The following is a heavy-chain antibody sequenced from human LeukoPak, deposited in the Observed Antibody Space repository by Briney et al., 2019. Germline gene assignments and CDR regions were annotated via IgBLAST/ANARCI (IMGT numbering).Heavy chain of an antibody. CDR3: VKDYLVEAQRVYYFDY. D-gene: IGHD1-26*01. Sequence: GGSLRLSCAASGLTFISYGWHWVRQAPGKGLEWVAFIRYDESKEYYADSVKGRFTISRDNSKNTLYLQMSSLRVEDTAVYHCVKDYLVEAQRVYYFDYWGQGSLVTVSS. V-gene: IGHV3-30*02. CDR2: IRYDESKE. CDR1: GLTFISYG. J-gene: IGHJ4*02.